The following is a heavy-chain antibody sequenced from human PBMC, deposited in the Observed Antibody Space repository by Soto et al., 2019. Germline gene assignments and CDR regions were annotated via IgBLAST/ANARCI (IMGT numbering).Heavy chain of an antibody. J-gene: IGHJ1*01. V-gene: IGHV1-46*01. Sequence: QVQLVQSRAEVKKPGASVKVSCKASGYIFTAYSMHWVRQAPGQGLEWMGVVNPSGGSTNYAQKFQGRITMTRDTSTSRVYMDLSSLTSEDTAVYYCAREENCSDGICYSEYFQRWGQGTLVTVSS. CDR2: VNPSGGST. CDR3: AREENCSDGICYSEYFQR. CDR1: GYIFTAYS. D-gene: IGHD2-15*01.